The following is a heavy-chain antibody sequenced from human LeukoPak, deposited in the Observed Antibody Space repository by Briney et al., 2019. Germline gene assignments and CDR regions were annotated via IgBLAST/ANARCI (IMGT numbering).Heavy chain of an antibody. J-gene: IGHJ5*02. V-gene: IGHV4-31*03. CDR2: IYYSGST. CDR1: GGSISSGGYY. Sequence: SETLSLTCTVSGGSISSGGYYWSWIRQRPGKGLEWIGYIYYSGSTYYNPSLKSRVTISVDTSKNQFSLKLSSVTAADTAVYYCAREGSRAYYYGSGAGRWFDPWGQGTLVTVSS. D-gene: IGHD3-10*01. CDR3: AREGSRAYYYGSGAGRWFDP.